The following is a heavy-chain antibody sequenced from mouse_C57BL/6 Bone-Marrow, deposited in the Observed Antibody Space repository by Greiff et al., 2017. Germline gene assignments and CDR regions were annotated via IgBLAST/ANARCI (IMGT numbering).Heavy chain of an antibody. CDR2: IRSKSNNYAT. CDR3: VRQRDSIYAMDY. J-gene: IGHJ4*01. CDR1: GFSFNTYA. Sequence: EAGGGLVQPKGSLKLSCAASGFSFNTYAMNWVRQAPGKGLEWVARIRSKSNNYATYYADSVKDRFTISRDDSESMLYLQMNNLKTEDTAMYYCVRQRDSIYAMDYWGQGTSVTVSS. V-gene: IGHV10-1*01.